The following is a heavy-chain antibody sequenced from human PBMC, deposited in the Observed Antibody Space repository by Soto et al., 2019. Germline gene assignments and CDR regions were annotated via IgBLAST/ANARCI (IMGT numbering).Heavy chain of an antibody. V-gene: IGHV4-61*01. CDR3: ARGGSTETCFDP. Sequence: QVHLQESGPGLVKPSETLSLTCTVSGGSISAGSYYWSWIRQPPGKGLEWIGFIYYTGTTSYNPSLKSRVTMSVDTSKNQVPLNLGSVTAADTAVYYCARGGSTETCFDPWGQGTLVTVSS. CDR2: IYYTGTT. CDR1: GGSISAGSYY. J-gene: IGHJ5*02. D-gene: IGHD2-8*02.